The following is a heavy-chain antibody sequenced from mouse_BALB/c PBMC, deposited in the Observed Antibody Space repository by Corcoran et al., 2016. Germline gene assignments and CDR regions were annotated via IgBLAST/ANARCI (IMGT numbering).Heavy chain of an antibody. Sequence: EIQLQQSGPELMKPGASVKISCKASGYSFTSYYMHWVKQSHGKSLEWIGYIDPFNGGTSYNQKFKGKATLTVDKSSSTAYMHLSSLTSEDSVVYYCAKYDSFAYWGQGTLVTVSA. CDR2: IDPFNGGT. J-gene: IGHJ3*01. D-gene: IGHD2-4*01. CDR3: AKYDSFAY. CDR1: GYSFTSYY. V-gene: IGHV1S135*01.